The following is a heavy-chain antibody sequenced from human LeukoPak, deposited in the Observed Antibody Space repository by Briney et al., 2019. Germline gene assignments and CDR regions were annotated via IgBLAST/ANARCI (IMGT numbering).Heavy chain of an antibody. V-gene: IGHV3-48*03. CDR3: ARGLGDYGGAFDI. J-gene: IGHJ3*02. CDR1: GFTFSSYE. CDR2: ISSSGSTI. D-gene: IGHD4/OR15-4a*01. Sequence: GGSLRLSCAASGFTFSSYEMTWVRQAPGKGLEWVSYISSSGSTIYYADSVKGRFTISRDNAKNSLYLQMNSLRAEDTAVYYCARGLGDYGGAFDIWGQGTMVTVSS.